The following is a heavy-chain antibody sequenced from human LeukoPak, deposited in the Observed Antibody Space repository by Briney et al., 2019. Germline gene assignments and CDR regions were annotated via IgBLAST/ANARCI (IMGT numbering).Heavy chain of an antibody. CDR2: ISAYNGNT. CDR3: ARDILWSANWFDP. D-gene: IGHD3-10*01. Sequence: ASVKVSCKASGYTFTSYGISWVRQAPGQGLEWMGWISAYNGNTNYAQKFQGRVTMTRDTSISTAYMELSRLRSDDTAVYYCARDILWSANWFDPWGQGTLVTVSS. J-gene: IGHJ5*02. V-gene: IGHV1-18*01. CDR1: GYTFTSYG.